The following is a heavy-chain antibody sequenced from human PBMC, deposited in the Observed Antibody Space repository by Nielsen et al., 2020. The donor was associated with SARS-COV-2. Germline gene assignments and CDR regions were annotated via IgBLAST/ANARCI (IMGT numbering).Heavy chain of an antibody. D-gene: IGHD1-26*01. CDR3: VRLGGSYSYYFDY. V-gene: IGHV4-34*01. CDR1: GGSFSGYY. CDR2: INHSGST. Sequence: SETLSLTCAVYGGSFSGYYWSWIRQPPGKGLEWVGDINHSGSTSYNPSLKSRLTISVDTSKNQFSLKLTSVTAADTAVYYCVRLGGSYSYYFDYWGQGTLVTVSS. J-gene: IGHJ4*02.